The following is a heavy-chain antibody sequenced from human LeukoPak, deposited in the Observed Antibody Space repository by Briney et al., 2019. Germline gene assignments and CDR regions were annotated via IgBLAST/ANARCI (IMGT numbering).Heavy chain of an antibody. CDR2: IKSKSDGGAT. D-gene: IGHD5-12*01. V-gene: IGHV3-15*01. CDR1: GFTFSYAW. J-gene: IGHJ4*02. Sequence: KPGGSLRLSCVASGFTFSYAWMNWVRQAPGKGLEWVGRIKSKSDGGATDYTAPVKGRFTISRDDSENTLYLHMNSLGTEDTGVYYCYTMLVWGGYDAKETDNWGQGTLVTVSS. CDR3: YTMLVWGGYDAKETDN.